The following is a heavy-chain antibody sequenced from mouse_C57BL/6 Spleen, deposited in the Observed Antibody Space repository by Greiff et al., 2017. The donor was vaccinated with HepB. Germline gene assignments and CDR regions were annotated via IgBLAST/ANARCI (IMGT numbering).Heavy chain of an antibody. J-gene: IGHJ2*01. D-gene: IGHD4-1*01. V-gene: IGHV5-6*01. CDR2: ISSGGSYT. CDR3: ARPPSGKGYFDY. Sequence: EVQLVESGGDLVKPGGSLKLSCAASGFTFSSYGMSWVRQTPDKRLEWVATISSGGSYTYYPDSVKGRFTISRDNAKNTLYLQMSSLKSEDTAMYYCARPPSGKGYFDYWGQGTTLTVSS. CDR1: GFTFSSYG.